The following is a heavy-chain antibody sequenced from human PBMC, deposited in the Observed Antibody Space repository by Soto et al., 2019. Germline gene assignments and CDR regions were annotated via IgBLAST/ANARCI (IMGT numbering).Heavy chain of an antibody. CDR3: AGKYQLNYYYGMDV. V-gene: IGHV1-69*12. CDR1: GGTFSSYA. Sequence: QVQLVQSGAAVKKPGSSVKVSCKASGGTFSSYAISWVRQAPGQGLEWMGGIIPIFGTADYAQKFQGRVTITADESTSTTYMELSSLRSEDTAVYYCAGKYQLNYYYGMDVWGQGTTVTVSS. D-gene: IGHD2-2*01. J-gene: IGHJ6*02. CDR2: IIPIFGTA.